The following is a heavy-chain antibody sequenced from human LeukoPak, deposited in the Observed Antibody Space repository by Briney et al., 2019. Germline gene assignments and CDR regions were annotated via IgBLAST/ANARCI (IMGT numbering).Heavy chain of an antibody. CDR3: ASPIFGVVPASFVDY. CDR2: IKQDGGEK. D-gene: IGHD3-3*01. CDR1: GFTFSNYW. Sequence: GGSLRLSCAASGFTFSNYWMNWVRQAPGKGLEWVANIKQDGGEKSYVDSVKGRFTISRDNAKNSLHLQMNSLRAEDTAVYYCASPIFGVVPASFVDYWGQGTLVTVSS. J-gene: IGHJ4*02. V-gene: IGHV3-7*01.